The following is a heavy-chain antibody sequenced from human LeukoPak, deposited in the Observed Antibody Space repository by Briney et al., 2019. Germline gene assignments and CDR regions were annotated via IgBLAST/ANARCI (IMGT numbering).Heavy chain of an antibody. CDR3: AREEYYYDSSGYYYVRYFQH. J-gene: IGHJ1*01. CDR1: GFTFSSYS. CDR2: ISSTSSYI. Sequence: GGSLRLSCAASGFTFSSYSMNWVRQAPGKGLEWVSFISSTSSYIYYADSVKGRFTISRDNAKTSLYLQMNSLRAEDTAVYYCAREEYYYDSSGYYYVRYFQHWGQGTLVIVSS. D-gene: IGHD3-22*01. V-gene: IGHV3-21*01.